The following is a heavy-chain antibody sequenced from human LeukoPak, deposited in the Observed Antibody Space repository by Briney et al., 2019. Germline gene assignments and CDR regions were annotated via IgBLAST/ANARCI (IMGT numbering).Heavy chain of an antibody. Sequence: GGSLRLSCAASGFTVSSNYMSWVRQAPGKGLEWVSVIYSGGSTYYADSVKGRFTISRDNSKNTLYLQMNSLRAEDTAVYYCAKDPLWFGVMGYGMDVWGKGTTVTVSS. CDR2: IYSGGST. CDR3: AKDPLWFGVMGYGMDV. D-gene: IGHD3-10*01. CDR1: GFTVSSNY. J-gene: IGHJ6*04. V-gene: IGHV3-53*01.